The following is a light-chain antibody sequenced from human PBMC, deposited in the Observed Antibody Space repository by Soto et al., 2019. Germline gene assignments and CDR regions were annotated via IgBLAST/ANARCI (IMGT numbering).Light chain of an antibody. J-gene: IGLJ1*01. CDR1: TGAVTSDNY. CDR3: LRYYGGVYV. CDR2: STT. Sequence: QAVVNSEPSLTVFPGGAVSLICTSSTGAVTSDNYPNWFQLKPGQAPKSVIYSTTIKLSWTPAWFSGSLIGGKAALTLSDVKPEDDAEYCCLRYYGGVYVFGGRTKVTVL. V-gene: IGLV7-43*01.